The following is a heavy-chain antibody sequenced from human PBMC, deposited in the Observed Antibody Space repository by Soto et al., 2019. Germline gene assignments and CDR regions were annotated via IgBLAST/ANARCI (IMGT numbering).Heavy chain of an antibody. V-gene: IGHV1-69*02. CDR3: ASRVLGYSSSWSTVDI. J-gene: IGHJ3*02. Sequence: QAQLVQSGAEVKKPGSSVKVSCKASGGTFSSNIISWVRQAPGQGLEWMGRIIPTVGMANYAQKFQGRVTISADKFTNTAYMQLRSLRSEDSAVFFCASRVLGYSSSWSTVDIWGQGTMVIVSS. D-gene: IGHD6-13*01. CDR2: IIPTVGMA. CDR1: GGTFSSNI.